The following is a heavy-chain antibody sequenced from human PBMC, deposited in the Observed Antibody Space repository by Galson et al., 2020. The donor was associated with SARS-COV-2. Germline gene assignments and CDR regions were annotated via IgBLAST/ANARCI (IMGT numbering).Heavy chain of an antibody. CDR1: GFTFSPYG. V-gene: IGHV3-33*01. D-gene: IGHD6-19*01. CDR2: IWYDASNK. Sequence: GGSLRLSCIGSGFTFSPYGMHWVRQAPGKGLEWGAVIWYDASNKYYADSVKGRFTISRDNSKNTLYLQMNSLRVEDTAVYYCARDGQWLVPNAMDVWGQGTAVTVSS. CDR3: ARDGQWLVPNAMDV. J-gene: IGHJ6*02.